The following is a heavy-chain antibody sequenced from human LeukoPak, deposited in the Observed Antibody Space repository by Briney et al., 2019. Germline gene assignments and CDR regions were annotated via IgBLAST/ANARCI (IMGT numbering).Heavy chain of an antibody. D-gene: IGHD3-3*01. CDR1: GFTFSDYY. V-gene: IGHV3-11*01. J-gene: IGHJ4*02. Sequence: GGSLRLSCAASGFTFSDYYMSWIRQAPGKGLEWVSYISSSGSTIYYADAVKGRFTISRDNAKNSPYLQKDSLRAQDTAVYFCASLSDFWNGYLDYWGQGTLVTVSS. CDR3: ASLSDFWNGYLDY. CDR2: ISSSGSTI.